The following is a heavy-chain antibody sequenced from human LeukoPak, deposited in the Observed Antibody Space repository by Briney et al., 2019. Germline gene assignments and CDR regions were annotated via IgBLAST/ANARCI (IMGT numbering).Heavy chain of an antibody. J-gene: IGHJ4*02. CDR2: ISAYNGNT. Sequence: ASVKVSCKASGYAFTSYGISWVRQAPGQGLEWMGWISAYNGNTNYAQKLQGRVTMTTDTSTSTAYMELRSLRSDDTAVYYCACLRGYSGYDYFYYWGQGTLVTVSS. V-gene: IGHV1-18*01. D-gene: IGHD5-12*01. CDR1: GYAFTSYG. CDR3: ACLRGYSGYDYFYY.